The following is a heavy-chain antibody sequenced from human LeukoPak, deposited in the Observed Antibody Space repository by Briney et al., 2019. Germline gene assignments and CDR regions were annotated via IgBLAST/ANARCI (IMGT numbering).Heavy chain of an antibody. CDR2: IYYSGNT. D-gene: IGHD6-19*01. CDR3: ARHGWHAWYFDL. J-gene: IGHJ2*01. V-gene: IGHV4-59*12. Sequence: SETLSLTCTVSGGSISSYYWSWIRQPPGKGLEWIGYIYYSGNTNYNPSLKSRVTISVDTSKNQFSLKLSSVTAADTAVYYCARHGWHAWYFDLWGRGTLVTVSS. CDR1: GGSISSYY.